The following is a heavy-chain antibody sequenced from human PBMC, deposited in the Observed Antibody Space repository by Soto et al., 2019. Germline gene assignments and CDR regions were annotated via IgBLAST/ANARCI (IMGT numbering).Heavy chain of an antibody. V-gene: IGHV3-23*01. CDR1: GFIFRSTA. CDR2: ISGSGVST. D-gene: IGHD3-16*01. J-gene: IGHJ4*02. Sequence: EVELLESGGGLSPPGGSLRLSCAASGFIFRSTAMAWVRQAPGKGLEWVSHISGSGVSTYFSVSVKGRFTISRDNSNNTLYLQMNSLRDEDTAVYFCAAVMGSDYDYVWGSLTFDDWGQGTLVTVSS. CDR3: AAVMGSDYDYVWGSLTFDD.